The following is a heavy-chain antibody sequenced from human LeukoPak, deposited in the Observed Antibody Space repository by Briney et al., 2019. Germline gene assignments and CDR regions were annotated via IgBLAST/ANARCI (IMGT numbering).Heavy chain of an antibody. D-gene: IGHD6-19*01. CDR3: AKPGAGLP. CDR2: ISGSGGST. V-gene: IGHV3-23*01. Sequence: GGSLRLSCAASGFTFSSYAMSGVRQAPGKGLDGVSAISGSGGSTYYADFVKGRFTISRDNSKNTLYLQMNSLRAEDTAVYYCAKPGAGLPWGQGTLVTVSS. CDR1: GFTFSSYA. J-gene: IGHJ5*02.